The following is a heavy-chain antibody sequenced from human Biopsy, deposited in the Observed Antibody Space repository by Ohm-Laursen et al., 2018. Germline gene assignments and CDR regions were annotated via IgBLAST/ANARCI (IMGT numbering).Heavy chain of an antibody. CDR3: ARRVSGSGRVDP. Sequence: PSDTLSLTCTVSGDSISSDIYYWVWIRQPPGKGLEWIGIIYNRESTSTYYNLSLKGRVSISVDTSHNQFSQMLTSVTAADTAVYFCARRVSGSGRVDPWGQGTTVIVSS. CDR1: GDSISSDIYY. J-gene: IGHJ5*02. V-gene: IGHV4-39*01. CDR2: IYNRESTST. D-gene: IGHD3-10*01.